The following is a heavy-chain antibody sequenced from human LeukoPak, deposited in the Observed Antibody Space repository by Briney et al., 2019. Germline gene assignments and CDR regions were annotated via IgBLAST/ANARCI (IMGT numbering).Heavy chain of an antibody. V-gene: IGHV3-48*01. D-gene: IGHD4-17*01. CDR3: AITTVTLKY. CDR1: GFTFSYYG. CDR2: ISNTASTI. J-gene: IGHJ4*02. Sequence: GGSLRLSCATSGFTFSYYGMNWVRQVPGKGLEWVSYISNTASTINYADSVKGRFTISRDNAKNSLYLQMNSLRAEDTAVYYCAITTVTLKYWGQGTLVTVSS.